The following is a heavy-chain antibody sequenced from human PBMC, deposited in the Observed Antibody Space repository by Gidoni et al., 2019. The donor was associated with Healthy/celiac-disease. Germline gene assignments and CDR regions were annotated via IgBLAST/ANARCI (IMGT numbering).Heavy chain of an antibody. V-gene: IGHV4-39*07. Sequence: QLQLQESGPGLVKPSETLSLTCTVSGGSISSSSYYWGWIRQPPGKGLEWIGSIYFSGSTYYNPSLKSRVTISVDTSKNQFSLKLSSVTAADTAVYYCARALDYYDSSGYQSLIDYWGQGTLVTVSS. D-gene: IGHD3-22*01. CDR2: IYFSGST. J-gene: IGHJ4*02. CDR1: GGSISSSSYY. CDR3: ARALDYYDSSGYQSLIDY.